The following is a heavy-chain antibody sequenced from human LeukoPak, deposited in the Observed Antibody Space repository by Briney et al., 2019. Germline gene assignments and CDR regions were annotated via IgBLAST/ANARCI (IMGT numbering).Heavy chain of an antibody. Sequence: SVKVSCKASGGTFSSYAISWVRQAPGQGLEWMGGIIPIFGTANYAQKFQGRVTITADKSTSTAYMELSSLRPEDTAVYYCARETRSPYYDSSGYSRDAFDIWGQGTMVTVSS. J-gene: IGHJ3*02. D-gene: IGHD3-22*01. CDR3: ARETRSPYYDSSGYSRDAFDI. CDR2: IIPIFGTA. CDR1: GGTFSSYA. V-gene: IGHV1-69*06.